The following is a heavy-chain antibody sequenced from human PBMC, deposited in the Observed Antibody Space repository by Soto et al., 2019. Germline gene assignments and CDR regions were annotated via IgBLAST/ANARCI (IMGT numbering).Heavy chain of an antibody. CDR1: GFTFSSYA. Sequence: GGSLRLSCAASGFTFSSYAMSWVRQAPGKGLEWVSAISGSGGSTYYADSVKGRFTISRDNSKNTLYLQMNSLRAEDTAVYYCAKDRIVVVVAANWFDPWGQGTLVTVSS. CDR2: ISGSGGST. D-gene: IGHD2-15*01. J-gene: IGHJ5*02. V-gene: IGHV3-23*01. CDR3: AKDRIVVVVAANWFDP.